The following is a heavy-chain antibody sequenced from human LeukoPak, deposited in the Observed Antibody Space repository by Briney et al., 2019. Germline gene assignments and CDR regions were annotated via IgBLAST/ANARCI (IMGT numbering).Heavy chain of an antibody. CDR2: IYHSGST. CDR3: ARGRRDFSGYYMDV. D-gene: IGHD1-14*01. V-gene: IGHV4-30-2*01. J-gene: IGHJ6*03. Sequence: SETLSLTRTVSGGSISSGGYYWSWIRQPPGKGLEWIGYIYHSGSTYYNPSLKSRVTISVDRSKNQFSLKLSSVTAADTAVYYCARGRRDFSGYYMDVWGKGTTVTVSS. CDR1: GGSISSGGYY.